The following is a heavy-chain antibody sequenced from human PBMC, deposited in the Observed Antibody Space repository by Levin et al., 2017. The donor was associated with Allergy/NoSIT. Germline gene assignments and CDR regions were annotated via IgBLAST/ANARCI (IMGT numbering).Heavy chain of an antibody. D-gene: IGHD2-8*01. CDR3: ARDRGLISDY. Sequence: GSLRLSCTVSGGSISSYYWSWIRQPPGKGLEWIGYIYYSGSTNYNPSLKSRVTISVDTSKNQFSLKLSSVTAADTAVYYCARDRGLISDYWGQGTLVTVSS. V-gene: IGHV4-59*01. J-gene: IGHJ4*02. CDR1: GGSISSYY. CDR2: IYYSGST.